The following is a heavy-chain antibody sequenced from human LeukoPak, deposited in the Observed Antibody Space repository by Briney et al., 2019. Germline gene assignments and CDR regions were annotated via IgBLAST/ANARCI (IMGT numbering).Heavy chain of an antibody. CDR2: IRYDGSNK. D-gene: IGHD3-22*01. V-gene: IGHV3-30*02. Sequence: GSLRLSCAASGFTFSSYSMNWVRQAPGKGLEWVAFIRYDGSNKYYADSVKGRFTISRDNSKNTLYLQMNSLRAEDTAVYYCAKGMYYYDSSGYPLDYWGQGTLVTVSS. CDR1: GFTFSSYS. J-gene: IGHJ4*02. CDR3: AKGMYYYDSSGYPLDY.